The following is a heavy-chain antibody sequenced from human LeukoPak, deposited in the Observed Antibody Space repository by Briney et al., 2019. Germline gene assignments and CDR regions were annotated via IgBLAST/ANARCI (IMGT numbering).Heavy chain of an antibody. Sequence: GGSLRLSCAASGFTVSRNYMTWVRQAPGKGLEWVSVIYSGGSTYYADSVKGRFTISRHNSHNTLYLQMNSLRAGDTAVYYCARAERAFLDYWGQGTLVTVSS. J-gene: IGHJ4*02. CDR2: IYSGGST. CDR3: ARAERAFLDY. V-gene: IGHV3-53*04. CDR1: GFTVSRNY.